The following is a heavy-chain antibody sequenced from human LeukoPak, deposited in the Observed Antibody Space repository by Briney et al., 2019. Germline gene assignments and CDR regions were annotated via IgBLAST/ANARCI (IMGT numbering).Heavy chain of an antibody. CDR1: GGSISSYY. D-gene: IGHD3-3*01. V-gene: IGHV4-4*07. Sequence: SETLSLTCTVSGGSISSYYWSWIRQPAGKGLEWIGRIYTSGSTNYNPSLKSRVTMSVDTSKNQFSLKLSSVTAADTAVYYCARDRYGFWSGGEYYFDYWGQGTLVTVSS. CDR3: ARDRYGFWSGGEYYFDY. J-gene: IGHJ4*02. CDR2: IYTSGST.